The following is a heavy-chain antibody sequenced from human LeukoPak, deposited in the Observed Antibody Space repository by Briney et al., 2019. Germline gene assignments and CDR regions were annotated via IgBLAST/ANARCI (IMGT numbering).Heavy chain of an antibody. CDR2: IFYSGST. J-gene: IGHJ4*02. D-gene: IGHD6-6*01. V-gene: IGHV4-59*01. Sequence: SETLSLTCTVSGGSISPYHWSWIRQPPGKGLEWIGCIFYSGSTNYNPSLKSRVSISMDTSKNQFSLRLSSVTAADTAVYYCARGPYSSFLDYWGQGTLVTVSS. CDR3: ARGPYSSFLDY. CDR1: GGSISPYH.